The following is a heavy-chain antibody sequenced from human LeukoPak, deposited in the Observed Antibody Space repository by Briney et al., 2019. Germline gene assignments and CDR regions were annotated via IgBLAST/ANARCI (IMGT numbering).Heavy chain of an antibody. CDR1: GGSFSGYY. CDR3: ASPPSRGYYDSSGTYYFDY. Sequence: PSETLSLTCAVYGGSFSGYYWSWIRQPPGKGLEWIGEINHSGSTNYNPSLKSRVTISVDTSKNQFSLKLSSVTAADTAVYYCASPPSRGYYDSSGTYYFDYWGQGTLVTVSS. J-gene: IGHJ4*02. V-gene: IGHV4-34*01. D-gene: IGHD3-22*01. CDR2: INHSGST.